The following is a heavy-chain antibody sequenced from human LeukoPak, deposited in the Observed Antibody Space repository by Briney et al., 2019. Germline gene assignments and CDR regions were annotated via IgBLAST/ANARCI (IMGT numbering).Heavy chain of an antibody. V-gene: IGHV3-23*01. D-gene: IGHD1-26*01. Sequence: AGGSLRLSCAASGFTFSSYAMSWVRQAPGKGLEWVSALSGSGGSTYYADSVKGRFTISRDNSKNTLYLQMNSLRAEDTAVYYCAKDRYSGSYYGLFDYWGQGTLVTVSS. J-gene: IGHJ4*02. CDR1: GFTFSSYA. CDR2: LSGSGGST. CDR3: AKDRYSGSYYGLFDY.